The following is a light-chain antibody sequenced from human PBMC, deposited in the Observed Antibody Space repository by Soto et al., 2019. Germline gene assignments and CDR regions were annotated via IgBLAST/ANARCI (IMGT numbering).Light chain of an antibody. CDR1: QSISSW. CDR3: QQYNSYSTFGPAT. V-gene: IGKV1-5*01. Sequence: DIQMTQSPSTLSASVGDRVTISGRASQSISSWLAWYQQKPGKAPKLLIYDASSLESGVPSRFSGSGSGTEFTLTISSLQPDDFATYYCQQYNSYSTFGPATFGQGTKVDI. J-gene: IGKJ1*01. CDR2: DAS.